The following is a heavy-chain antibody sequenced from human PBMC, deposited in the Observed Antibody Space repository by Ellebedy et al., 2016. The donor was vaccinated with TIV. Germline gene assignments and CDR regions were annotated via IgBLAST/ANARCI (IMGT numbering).Heavy chain of an antibody. CDR3: ARDVEDRWLYCSSTSCSGWFDP. CDR1: GFTFSSYS. Sequence: GESLKISXAASGFTFSSYSMNWVRQAPGKGLEWASSISSSSSYIYYADSVKGRFTISRDNAKNSLYLQMNSLRAEDTAVYYCARDVEDRWLYCSSTSCSGWFDPWGQGTLVTVSS. D-gene: IGHD2-2*01. V-gene: IGHV3-21*01. J-gene: IGHJ5*02. CDR2: ISSSSSYI.